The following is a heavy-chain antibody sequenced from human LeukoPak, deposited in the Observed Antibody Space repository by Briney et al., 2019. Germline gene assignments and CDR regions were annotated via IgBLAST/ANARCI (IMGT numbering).Heavy chain of an antibody. CDR2: ISYGDGGT. J-gene: IGHJ4*02. CDR3: AKDGHYYDSSGYTYYFAY. D-gene: IGHD3-22*01. CDR1: GFTFSNYA. V-gene: IGHV3-23*01. Sequence: GGSLRLSCETSGFTFSNYAMSWVRQAPGRGLEWVSGISYGDGGTYYADSVKGRFTISRDNSKNTLYLQMNSLRAEDTAVYYCAKDGHYYDSSGYTYYFAYWGQGTLVTVSS.